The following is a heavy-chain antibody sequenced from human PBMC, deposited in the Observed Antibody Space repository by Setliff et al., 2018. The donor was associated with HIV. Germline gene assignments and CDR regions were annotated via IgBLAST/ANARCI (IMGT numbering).Heavy chain of an antibody. CDR1: GKFISDGYY. J-gene: IGHJ5*02. D-gene: IGHD3-16*01. Sequence: PSETLSLTCTVSGKFISDGYYWGWIRQPPGKGLEWIGSVYHSGKTYYNPSLKSRVTMSADTSKNQISLMLRSMTAADTAGYYCAKHDFGEGSCFDPWGQGSLVTVSS. V-gene: IGHV4-38-2*02. CDR3: AKHDFGEGSCFDP. CDR2: VYHSGKT.